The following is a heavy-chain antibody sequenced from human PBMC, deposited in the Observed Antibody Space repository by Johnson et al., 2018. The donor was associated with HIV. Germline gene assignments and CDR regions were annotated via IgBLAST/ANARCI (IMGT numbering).Heavy chain of an antibody. Sequence: QVQLVESGGGVVQPGRSLRLSCAASGFTFSRHGMHWGRQAPGKGLEWVAVISYDGSKRNYADSVKGRFTISRDSSKNTLYLEMNGLRAEDTAVYDCASDEPELGDAFDSWGQGTMVTVSS. D-gene: IGHD1-26*01. CDR3: ASDEPELGDAFDS. CDR1: GFTFSRHG. CDR2: ISYDGSKR. V-gene: IGHV3-30*04. J-gene: IGHJ3*02.